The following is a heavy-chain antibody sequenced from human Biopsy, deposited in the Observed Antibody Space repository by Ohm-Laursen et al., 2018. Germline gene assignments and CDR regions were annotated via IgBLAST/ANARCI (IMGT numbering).Heavy chain of an antibody. CDR2: ISSGSSPI. J-gene: IGHJ4*02. Sequence: GTLSLTCAVYGESFNGYYWSWIRQTPGKGLEWVSFISSGSSPIYYVDSVKGRFTISRDDAKNSLYLQMNSLRAEDTAVYYCARGRTGGWGQGTLVTVSS. CDR1: GESFNGYY. D-gene: IGHD1/OR15-1a*01. CDR3: ARGRTGG. V-gene: IGHV3-11*04.